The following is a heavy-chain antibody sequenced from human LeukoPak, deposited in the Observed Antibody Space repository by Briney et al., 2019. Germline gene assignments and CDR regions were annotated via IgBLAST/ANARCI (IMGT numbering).Heavy chain of an antibody. CDR1: GFTFSSYG. J-gene: IGHJ4*02. CDR3: AKDFRFGEGSFDY. D-gene: IGHD3-10*01. Sequence: GGSLRLSCAASGFTFSSYGMHWVRQAPGKGLEWVAVISYDGSNKYYADSVKGRFTISRDNSKNTLYLQMNSLRAEDTAVYYCAKDFRFGEGSFDYWGQGTLVTVSS. CDR2: ISYDGSNK. V-gene: IGHV3-30*18.